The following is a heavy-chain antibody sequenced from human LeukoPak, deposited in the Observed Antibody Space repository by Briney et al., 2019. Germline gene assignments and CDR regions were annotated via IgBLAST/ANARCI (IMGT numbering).Heavy chain of an antibody. J-gene: IGHJ4*02. CDR3: ARGLGGYSSPNFDY. CDR2: IYYSGST. V-gene: IGHV4-59*01. Sequence: GSLRLSCAASGFTFDDYGMSWIRQPPGKGLEWIGYIYYSGSTNYNPSLKSRVTISVDTSKNQFSLKLSSVTAADTAVYYCARGLGGYSSPNFDYWGQGTLVTVSS. CDR1: GFTFDDYG. D-gene: IGHD6-19*01.